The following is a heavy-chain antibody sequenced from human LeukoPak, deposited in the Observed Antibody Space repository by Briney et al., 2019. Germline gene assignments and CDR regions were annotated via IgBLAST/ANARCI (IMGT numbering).Heavy chain of an antibody. CDR3: TALGYPQYFHH. Sequence: GGSLRLSCAASGFTFSDAWMTWVRQAPGKGLEWVGRIKRKSNGGTTDYAARVKGRFTISRDDSKNTLYFQMNSLKTEDTAVYYCTALGYPQYFHHWGQGTLVTVSS. CDR2: IKRKSNGGTT. D-gene: IGHD2-15*01. J-gene: IGHJ4*02. CDR1: GFTFSDAW. V-gene: IGHV3-15*01.